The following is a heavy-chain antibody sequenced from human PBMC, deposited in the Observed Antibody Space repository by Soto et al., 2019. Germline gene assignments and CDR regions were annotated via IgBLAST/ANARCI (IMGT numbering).Heavy chain of an antibody. D-gene: IGHD3-22*01. J-gene: IGHJ4*02. V-gene: IGHV4-30-2*01. CDR3: ARGGVDYYDSSGYYFSPYYFDY. CDR2: IYHSGST. CDR1: GGSISSGGYS. Sequence: SQTLSLTCAVSGGSISSGGYSWSWIRQPPGKGLEWIGYIYHSGSTYYNPSLKSRVTISVDRSKNQFSLKLSSVTAADTAVYYCARGGVDYYDSSGYYFSPYYFDYWGQGTLVTVSS.